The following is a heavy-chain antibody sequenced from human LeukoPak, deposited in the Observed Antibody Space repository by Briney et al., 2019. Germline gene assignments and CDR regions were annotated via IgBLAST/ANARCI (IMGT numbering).Heavy chain of an antibody. J-gene: IGHJ4*02. CDR2: IYYSGST. D-gene: IGHD7-27*01. CDR3: ASNWGGDEYYFDY. Sequence: SETLSLTCTVSGGSIRSSSYYWGWIRQPPGKGLEWIASIYYSGSTYYNPSLKSRVTISVDTSKNQFSLRLSSVTPADTAVYYCASNWGGDEYYFDYWGQGSLVTVSS. CDR1: GGSIRSSSYY. V-gene: IGHV4-39*01.